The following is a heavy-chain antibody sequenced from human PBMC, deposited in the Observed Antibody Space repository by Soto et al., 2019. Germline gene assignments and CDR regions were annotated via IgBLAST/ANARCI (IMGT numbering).Heavy chain of an antibody. D-gene: IGHD6-13*01. CDR1: GFTFSSYA. V-gene: IGHV3-23*01. J-gene: IGHJ4*02. CDR2: ISGSGGST. Sequence: PGGSLRLSCAASGFTFSSYAMSWVRQAPGKGLEWVSAISGSGGSTYYADSVKGRFTISRDNSKNTLYLQMNSLRAEDTAVYYCAKDLLLSGSSWFGYFDYWGQGTLVTVSS. CDR3: AKDLLLSGSSWFGYFDY.